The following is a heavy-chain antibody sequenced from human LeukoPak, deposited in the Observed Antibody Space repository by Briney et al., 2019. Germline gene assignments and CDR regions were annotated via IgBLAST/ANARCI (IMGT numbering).Heavy chain of an antibody. CDR3: AREAAAGTGY. J-gene: IGHJ4*02. CDR1: GFTVSSNY. D-gene: IGHD6-13*01. Sequence: GGPLRLSCAASGFTVSSNYMSWVRQAPGKGLEWVSVIYRGGSTYYADSVKGRFTISRDNSKNTLYLQMNSLRAEDTAVYYCAREAAAGTGYWGQGTLVTVSS. V-gene: IGHV3-66*01. CDR2: IYRGGST.